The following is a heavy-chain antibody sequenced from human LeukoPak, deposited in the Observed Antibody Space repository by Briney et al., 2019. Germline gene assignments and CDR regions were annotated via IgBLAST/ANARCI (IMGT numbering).Heavy chain of an antibody. J-gene: IGHJ4*02. D-gene: IGHD3-22*01. V-gene: IGHV3-48*03. CDR1: GFTFSTYE. CDR3: ARDGNYYDSSGSRYYFDY. CDR2: ITSSGSTI. Sequence: PGGSLRLSCAASGFTFSTYEMNWDRQTPGKGLEWVSYITSSGSTIYYADSVKGRFTISRDNAKNSLFLQMNSLRAEDTAVYYCARDGNYYDSSGSRYYFDYWGQGTLVTVSS.